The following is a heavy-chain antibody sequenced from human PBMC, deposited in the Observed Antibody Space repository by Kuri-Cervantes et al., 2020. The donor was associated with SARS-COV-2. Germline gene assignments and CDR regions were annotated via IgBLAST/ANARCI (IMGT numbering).Heavy chain of an antibody. Sequence: GGSLRLSCAASGFTFSSYSMNWVRQAPGKGLEWVSSISSSSSYIYYADSVKGRFTISRDNAKNSLYLQMNSLRAEDTAVYYCARHPSTYYDFWSGYLDYWGQGTLVTSPQ. CDR3: ARHPSTYYDFWSGYLDY. D-gene: IGHD3-3*01. V-gene: IGHV3-21*01. CDR1: GFTFSSYS. J-gene: IGHJ4*02. CDR2: ISSSSSYI.